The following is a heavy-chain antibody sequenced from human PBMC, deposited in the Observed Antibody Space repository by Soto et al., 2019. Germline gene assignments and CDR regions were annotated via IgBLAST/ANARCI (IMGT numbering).Heavy chain of an antibody. CDR3: ARHTLVGAINY. CDR1: GGSISSYY. Sequence: SETLSLTCTVAGGSISSYYWSWIRQPPGKGLEWIGYIYYSGSTNYNPSLKSRVTLSVATSTNQFSLKLSSVTAADTAVYYSARHTLVGAINYWGQGTLVTVSS. D-gene: IGHD1-26*01. V-gene: IGHV4-59*01. CDR2: IYYSGST. J-gene: IGHJ4*02.